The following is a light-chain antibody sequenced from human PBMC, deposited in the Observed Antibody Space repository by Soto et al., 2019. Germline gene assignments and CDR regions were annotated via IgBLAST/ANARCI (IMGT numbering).Light chain of an antibody. CDR3: QHYGGMWT. CDR1: QSISNR. V-gene: IGKV1-5*01. CDR2: DAS. J-gene: IGKJ1*01. Sequence: DIQMTQSPSTLSASVGDRVTITCRASQSISNRLAWYQQKPGKAPKVLIYDASSLESGVPSRFSVSGSGTEFILTISSLQPDDFASYCCQHYGGMWTFGQGNKVEMK.